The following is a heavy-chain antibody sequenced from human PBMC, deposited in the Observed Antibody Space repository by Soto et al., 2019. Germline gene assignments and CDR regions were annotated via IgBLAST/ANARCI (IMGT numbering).Heavy chain of an antibody. CDR1: GYTFTSYG. J-gene: IGHJ6*02. V-gene: IGHV1-18*01. D-gene: IGHD2-15*01. Sequence: QVPLVQSGAEVKKPGASVKVSCKASGYTFTSYGISWVRQAPGQGLEWMGWISAYNGNTNYAQKLQGRVTMTTDTSTSTAYMEMRSLRSDDTAVYYCARLCSGGSCYSLYYGMDVWGQGTTVTVSS. CDR2: ISAYNGNT. CDR3: ARLCSGGSCYSLYYGMDV.